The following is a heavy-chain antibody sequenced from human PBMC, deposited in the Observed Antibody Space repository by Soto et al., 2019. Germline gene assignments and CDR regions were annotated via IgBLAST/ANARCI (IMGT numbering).Heavy chain of an antibody. J-gene: IGHJ5*02. CDR1: GGSFSGYY. D-gene: IGHD6-13*01. CDR2: INHSGST. V-gene: IGHV4-34*01. CDR3: ASTPSRSWYRMYSWFDP. Sequence: SETLSLTCAVYGGSFSGYYWSWIRQPPGKGLEWIGEINHSGSTNYNPSLKSRVTISVDTSKNQFSLKLSSVTAADTAVYYCASTPSRSWYRMYSWFDPWGKGTLVTVS.